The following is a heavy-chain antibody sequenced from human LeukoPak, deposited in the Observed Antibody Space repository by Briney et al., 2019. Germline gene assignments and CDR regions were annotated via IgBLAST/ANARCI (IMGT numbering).Heavy chain of an antibody. CDR1: GGTFSSYA. D-gene: IGHD3-10*01. CDR2: IIPIFGTA. Sequence: LVKVSCKASGGTFSSYAISWVRQAPGQGLEWMGGIIPIFGTANYAQKFQGRVTITADKSTSTAYMELSSLRSEDTAVYYCARAQVYGSGSYYIYFDYWGQGTLVTVSS. J-gene: IGHJ4*02. V-gene: IGHV1-69*06. CDR3: ARAQVYGSGSYYIYFDY.